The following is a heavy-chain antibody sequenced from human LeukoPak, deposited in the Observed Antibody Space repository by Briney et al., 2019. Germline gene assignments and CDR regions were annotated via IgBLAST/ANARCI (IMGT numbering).Heavy chain of an antibody. Sequence: GGSLRLSCVASGFAFNEYTMHWVRQAPGKGLEWVSLITWDGATTYYADSVKGRFIISRDNSKNSLYLQMNSLSTEDTALYYCGKDLAGSYLLDYWGQGTVVSVSS. CDR1: GFAFNEYT. CDR3: GKDLAGSYLLDY. D-gene: IGHD1-26*01. J-gene: IGHJ4*02. CDR2: ITWDGATT. V-gene: IGHV3-43*01.